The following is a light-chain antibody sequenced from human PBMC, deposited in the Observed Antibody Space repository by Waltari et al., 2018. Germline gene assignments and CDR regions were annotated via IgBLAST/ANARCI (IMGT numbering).Light chain of an antibody. CDR2: AAS. CDR1: QGICSS. J-gene: IGKJ3*01. V-gene: IGKV1-9*01. CDR3: QQLYSYPFT. Sequence: DIQLTQSPSFLSASVGDSVTITCRAIQGICSSLAWYQQKPGKAPKLRIDAASTLQGGVPSRFRGSGSGTEFTLTISSLPPEDFATYYCQQLYSYPFTFGPGTKVDIK.